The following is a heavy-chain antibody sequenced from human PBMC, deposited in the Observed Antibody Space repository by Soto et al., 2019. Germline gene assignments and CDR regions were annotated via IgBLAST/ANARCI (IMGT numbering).Heavy chain of an antibody. CDR2: INPSGGST. CDR3: ARGSSIFGVVYDAFDI. D-gene: IGHD3-3*01. V-gene: IGHV1-46*01. Sequence: GASVKVSCKASGYTFTSYYMHWVRQAPGQGLEWMGIINPSGGSTSYAQKFQGRVTMTRDTSTSTVYMELSSLRSEDTAVYYCARGSSIFGVVYDAFDIWGQGTMVTVS. CDR1: GYTFTSYY. J-gene: IGHJ3*02.